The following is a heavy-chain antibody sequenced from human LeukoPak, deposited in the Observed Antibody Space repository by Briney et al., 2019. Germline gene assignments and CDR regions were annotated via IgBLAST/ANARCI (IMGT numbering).Heavy chain of an antibody. V-gene: IGHV3-30*18. D-gene: IGHD1-26*01. CDR3: AKSVGATKYYYYCMDV. Sequence: GGSLRLSCAASGFTFSSYGMHWVRQAPGKGLEWVAVISYDGSNKYYADSVKGRFTISRDNSKNTLYLQMNSLRAEDTAVYYCAKSVGATKYYYYCMDVWGQGTTVTVSS. J-gene: IGHJ6*02. CDR1: GFTFSSYG. CDR2: ISYDGSNK.